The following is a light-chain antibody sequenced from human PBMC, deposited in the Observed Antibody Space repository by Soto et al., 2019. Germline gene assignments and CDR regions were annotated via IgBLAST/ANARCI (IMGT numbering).Light chain of an antibody. CDR3: QQYTSSPT. V-gene: IGKV3-20*01. J-gene: IGKJ4*01. CDR1: QSVSSSY. CDR2: GAS. Sequence: EILLTQSPATLPVSPGERATLSCRASQSVSSSYLAWYQQKPGQAPRLLIYGASSRATGIPDRFSGSGSGTDFTLTISRLEPEDFAVYYCQQYTSSPTFGGGTKVDIK.